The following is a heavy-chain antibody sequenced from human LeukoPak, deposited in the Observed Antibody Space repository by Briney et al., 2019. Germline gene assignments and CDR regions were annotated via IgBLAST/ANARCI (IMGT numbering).Heavy chain of an antibody. J-gene: IGHJ4*02. CDR3: AREGGRSHTYYFDY. Sequence: GGSLRLSCAASGFTFSSYGMHWVRQAPGKGLEWVAVIWYDGSNKYYADSVKGRFTISRDNSRNTLYLQMNSLRAEDTAVYYCAREGGRSHTYYFDYWGQGTLVTVSS. V-gene: IGHV3-33*01. CDR2: IWYDGSNK. CDR1: GFTFSSYG.